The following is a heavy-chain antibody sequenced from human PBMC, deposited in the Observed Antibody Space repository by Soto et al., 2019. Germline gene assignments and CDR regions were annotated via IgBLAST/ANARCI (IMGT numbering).Heavy chain of an antibody. J-gene: IGHJ6*02. Sequence: QAQLEQSGGEVKKPGSSVKVSCKASRVAFSKFIVTWVRQAPGLGLEWVGGIIPVFGTANYAQKFQGRVTITADESTRTSYMEVNNLRSEDTAVYYCAKVRYSSPMGYYYGMDVWGQETTVTVSS. V-gene: IGHV1-69*01. CDR1: RVAFSKFI. CDR2: IIPVFGTA. CDR3: AKVRYSSPMGYYYGMDV. D-gene: IGHD2-2*01.